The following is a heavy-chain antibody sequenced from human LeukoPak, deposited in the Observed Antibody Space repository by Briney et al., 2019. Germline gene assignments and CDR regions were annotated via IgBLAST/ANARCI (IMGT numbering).Heavy chain of an antibody. D-gene: IGHD6-6*01. V-gene: IGHV4-59*01. CDR1: GGSISSYH. Sequence: SETLSLTCTVSGGSISSYHWSWIRQPPGKGLEWIGYIYYSGSTNYNPSLKSRVTISVDTSKNQFSLKLSSVTAADTAVYYCARSSTIKSALSRFDYWGQGTLVTVSS. CDR3: ARSSTIKSALSRFDY. J-gene: IGHJ4*02. CDR2: IYYSGST.